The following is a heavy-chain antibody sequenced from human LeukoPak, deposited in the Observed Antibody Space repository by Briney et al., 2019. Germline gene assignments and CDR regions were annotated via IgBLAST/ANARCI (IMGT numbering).Heavy chain of an antibody. CDR1: GYTFTGYY. CDR3: ARVLCSYYNDSSGYFPLDY. CDR2: INLNSGST. D-gene: IGHD3-22*01. J-gene: IGHJ4*02. Sequence: ASVKVSCKASGYTFTGYYMHWVRQAPGQGLEWMGWINLNSGSTNYAQKVQGRVTMTRDTAISTAYMELSRLRSDHTAVYYCARVLCSYYNDSSGYFPLDYWGQGTVVTVTA. V-gene: IGHV1-2*02.